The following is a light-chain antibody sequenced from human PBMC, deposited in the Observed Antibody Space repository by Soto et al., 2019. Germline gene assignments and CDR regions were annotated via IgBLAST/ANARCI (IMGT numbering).Light chain of an antibody. CDR2: GAS. CDR3: QQANSVPPT. Sequence: DIPMTQSPSSVSASVGDRVTITCRASQDIGNWLLWYQQKPGKAPKLLIFGASSLQSGVPSRFSGNRSGTDVTLTVSSLQPEDSATYFCQQANSVPPTFGQGTKVEI. J-gene: IGKJ1*01. V-gene: IGKV1-12*01. CDR1: QDIGNW.